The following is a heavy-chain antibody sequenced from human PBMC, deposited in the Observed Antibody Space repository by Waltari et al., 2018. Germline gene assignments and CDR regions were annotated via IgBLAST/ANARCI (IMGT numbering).Heavy chain of an antibody. D-gene: IGHD2-2*01. CDR1: GGSISSYS. V-gene: IGHV4-4*07. Sequence: QVQLQESGPGLVKPSETLSLTCPVSGGSISSYSWSWIRPPAGKGLEWIGRIYTSGSTNYNPSLKSRVTMSVDTSKNQFSLKLSSVTAADTAVYYCARDQEYCSSTSCSPGVAFDIWGQGTMVTVSS. J-gene: IGHJ3*02. CDR2: IYTSGST. CDR3: ARDQEYCSSTSCSPGVAFDI.